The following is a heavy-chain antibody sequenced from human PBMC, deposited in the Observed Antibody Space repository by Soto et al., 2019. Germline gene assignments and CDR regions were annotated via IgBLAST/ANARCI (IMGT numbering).Heavy chain of an antibody. D-gene: IGHD5-12*01. V-gene: IGHV3-30-3*01. CDR1: GFTFSSYA. Sequence: GESLRLSCAASGFTFSSYAMHWVRQAPGKGLEWVAVISYDGSNKYYADSVKGRFTISRDNSKNTLYLQMNSLRAEDTSVYSCARVRARGYSGYDYFDYWGQGTLVTVSS. CDR2: ISYDGSNK. J-gene: IGHJ4*02. CDR3: ARVRARGYSGYDYFDY.